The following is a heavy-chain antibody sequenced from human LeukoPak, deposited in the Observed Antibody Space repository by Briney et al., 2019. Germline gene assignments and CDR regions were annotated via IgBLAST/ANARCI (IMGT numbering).Heavy chain of an antibody. CDR2: IWYDGSNK. CDR3: AKAQDTAMALYY. J-gene: IGHJ4*02. CDR1: GFTFSSYG. Sequence: GGSLRLSCAASGFTFSSYGMHWVRQAPGEGLDWVAVIWYDGSNKYYADSVKGRFTISRDNSKNTLYLQMNSLRAEDTAVYYCAKAQDTAMALYYWGQGTLVTASS. V-gene: IGHV3-33*06. D-gene: IGHD5-18*01.